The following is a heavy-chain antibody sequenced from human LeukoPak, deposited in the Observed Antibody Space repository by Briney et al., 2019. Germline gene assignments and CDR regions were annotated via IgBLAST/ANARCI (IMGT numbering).Heavy chain of an antibody. CDR2: IYYSGST. D-gene: IGHD5-18*01. Sequence: PSETLSLTCTVSGGSISSYYWSWIRQPPGKGLEWIGYIYYSGSTNYNPSLKSRVTISVDTSKNQFSLKLSSVTAADTAVYYCARDLRDTAMVVGDYYYYYYMDVWGKGTTVTISS. V-gene: IGHV4-59*01. CDR3: ARDLRDTAMVVGDYYYYYYMDV. J-gene: IGHJ6*03. CDR1: GGSISSYY.